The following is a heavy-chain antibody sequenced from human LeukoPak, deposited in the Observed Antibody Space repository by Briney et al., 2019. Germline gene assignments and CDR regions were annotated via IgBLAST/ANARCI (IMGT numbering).Heavy chain of an antibody. D-gene: IGHD6-13*01. CDR1: GGSISSSSYY. V-gene: IGHV4-39*07. J-gene: IGHJ5*02. CDR3: ARGYFSSWYINWFDP. CDR2: IYYSGST. Sequence: PSETLSLTCTVSGGSISSSSYYWGWIRQPPGKGLEWIGSIYYSGSTYYNTSLKSRVTISVDTSKNQFSLKLSSVTAADTAVYYCARGYFSSWYINWFDPWGQGTLVTVSS.